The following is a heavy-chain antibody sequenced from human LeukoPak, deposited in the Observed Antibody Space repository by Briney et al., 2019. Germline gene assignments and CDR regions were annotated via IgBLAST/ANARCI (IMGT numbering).Heavy chain of an antibody. V-gene: IGHV3-74*01. CDR3: VGTIAYRGSEH. J-gene: IGHJ4*02. CDR2: LPPDELDI. Sequence: PGGSLRLSCAASGFTFTNYWMHWVRQAPGMGLVWVSRLPPDELDIIYADSVKGRFTVSRDNAKNTVYLQMNNLRAEDTAVYYCVGTIAYRGSEHWGQGALVTVSS. CDR1: GFTFTNYW. D-gene: IGHD3-16*01.